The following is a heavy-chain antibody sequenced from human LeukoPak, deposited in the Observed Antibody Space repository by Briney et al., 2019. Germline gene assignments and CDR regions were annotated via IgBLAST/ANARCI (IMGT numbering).Heavy chain of an antibody. V-gene: IGHV1-8*01. CDR2: MNPNSGNT. CDR3: ARGVYDFWSGYYPIDY. D-gene: IGHD3-3*01. CDR1: GYTFTSYD. Sequence: ASVKVSCKASGYTFTSYDINWVRQATGQGLEWMGWMNPNSGNTGYAQKFQGRVTMTRNTSISTAYMELSSLRSEDTAVYYCARGVYDFWSGYYPIDYWGQGTLVTVYS. J-gene: IGHJ4*02.